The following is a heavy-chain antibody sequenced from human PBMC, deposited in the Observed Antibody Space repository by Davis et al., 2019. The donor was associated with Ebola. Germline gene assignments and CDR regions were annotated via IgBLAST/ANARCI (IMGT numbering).Heavy chain of an antibody. J-gene: IGHJ3*02. CDR1: GYTFTGYY. CDR3: ARGSSGWFDAFDI. D-gene: IGHD6-19*01. Sequence: ASVKVFCKTSGYTFTGYYMHWVRQAPGQGLEWMGWINPNSGGTNYAQKFQGWVTMTRDTSISTAYMELSRLRSDDTAVYYCARGSSGWFDAFDIWGQGTMVTVSS. CDR2: INPNSGGT. V-gene: IGHV1-2*04.